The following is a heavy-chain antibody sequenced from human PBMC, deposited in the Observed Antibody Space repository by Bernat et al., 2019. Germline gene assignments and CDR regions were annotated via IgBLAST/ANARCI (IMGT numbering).Heavy chain of an antibody. J-gene: IGHJ1*01. CDR3: ARGCGGDCYWSFQH. Sequence: EMQLVESGGGLVQPGGSLRLSCAASGFTFSSYWMSWVRQAPGKGLEWVANIKQDGSEKYYVDSVKGRFTISRDNAKNSLYLQMNSLRAEDTAVYYCARGCGGDCYWSFQHWGQGTLVTVSS. CDR1: GFTFSSYW. V-gene: IGHV3-7*01. D-gene: IGHD2-21*01. CDR2: IKQDGSEK.